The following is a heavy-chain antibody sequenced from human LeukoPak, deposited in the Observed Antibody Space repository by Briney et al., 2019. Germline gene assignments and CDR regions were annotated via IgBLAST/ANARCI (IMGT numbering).Heavy chain of an antibody. J-gene: IGHJ6*02. V-gene: IGHV3-53*05. D-gene: IGHD2-8*02. CDR3: ARDPWWRNYYYYGMDV. CDR2: IYSGGST. Sequence: PGGSLRLSCAASGFTVSSNYMSWVRQAPGKGLEWVSVIYSGGSTYYADSVKGRFTISRDNSKNTLYLQMNSLRAEDTAVYYCARDPWWRNYYYYGMDVWGQGTTVTVSS. CDR1: GFTVSSNY.